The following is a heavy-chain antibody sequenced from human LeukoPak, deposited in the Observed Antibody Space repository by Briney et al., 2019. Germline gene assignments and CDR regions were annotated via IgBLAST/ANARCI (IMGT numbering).Heavy chain of an antibody. Sequence: PSETLSLTCTVSGGSISSCYWSWIRQPAGKGLEWIGRIYASGSTNYNPSLKSRVTMSVDTSKNQFSLKLSSVTAADTAVYYCARDSYSSSWYFDYWGQGTLVTVSS. CDR1: GGSISSCY. J-gene: IGHJ4*02. CDR2: IYASGST. V-gene: IGHV4-4*07. CDR3: ARDSYSSSWYFDY. D-gene: IGHD6-13*01.